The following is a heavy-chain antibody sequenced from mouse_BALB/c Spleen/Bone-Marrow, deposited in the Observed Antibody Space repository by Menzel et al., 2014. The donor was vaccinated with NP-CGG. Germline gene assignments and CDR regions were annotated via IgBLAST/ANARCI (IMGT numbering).Heavy chain of an antibody. D-gene: IGHD1-1*02. CDR2: IYASGIT. V-gene: IGHV5-6-5*01. Sequence: EESGGRLVTPGTPLTLTCTVSGIDLSSYAMGWVRQAPGKGLEWIGSIYASGITYHATWTKGRFTISKTSTTVDLKVTTLTTEDTATYFCAREWNYGWADFALWGQGTLVAVS. J-gene: IGHJ3*02. CDR3: AREWNYGWADFAL. CDR1: GIDLSSYA.